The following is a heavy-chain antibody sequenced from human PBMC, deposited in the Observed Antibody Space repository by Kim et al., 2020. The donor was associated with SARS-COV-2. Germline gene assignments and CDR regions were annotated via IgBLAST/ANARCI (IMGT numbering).Heavy chain of an antibody. V-gene: IGHV3-74*01. Sequence: GGSLRLSCAASGFSFSSYWMHWVRQAPGKGLVWVSRINTDGSSTGYADSVKGRFTISKDNAKNTVYLQMSSLRADDTAVYYCARDSGRIVDYWGQGTLAT. CDR1: GFSFSSYW. CDR3: ARDSGRIVDY. D-gene: IGHD3-10*01. J-gene: IGHJ4*02. CDR2: INTDGSST.